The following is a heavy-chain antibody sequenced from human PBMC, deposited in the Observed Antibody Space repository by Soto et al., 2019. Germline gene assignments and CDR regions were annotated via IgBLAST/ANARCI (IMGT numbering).Heavy chain of an antibody. CDR3: ARVFVTIVGVTNNWFDP. CDR2: INHSGST. V-gene: IGHV4-34*01. Sequence: SETLSLTCAVYGGSFSGYYWSWIRQPPGKGLEWIGEINHSGSTNYNPSLKSRVTISVDTSKNQFSLKLSSVTAADTAVYYCARVFVTIVGVTNNWFDPWGQGTLVTVSS. D-gene: IGHD3-3*01. CDR1: GGSFSGYY. J-gene: IGHJ5*02.